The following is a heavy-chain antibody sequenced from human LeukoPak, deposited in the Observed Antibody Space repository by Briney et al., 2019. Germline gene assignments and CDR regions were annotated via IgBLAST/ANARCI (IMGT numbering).Heavy chain of an antibody. CDR1: GFTFSDYY. V-gene: IGHV3-11*04. J-gene: IGHJ3*02. CDR2: ITTSGSSI. CDR3: ARAKYDSSGYYYSGFDI. Sequence: KAGGSLRLSCAASGFTFSDYYMGWIRQAPGKGLEWVSYITTSGSSIYYADSVKGRFTMSRDNAKKSLYLQMNSLRAEDTAVYYCARAKYDSSGYYYSGFDIWGQGTMVTVSS. D-gene: IGHD3-22*01.